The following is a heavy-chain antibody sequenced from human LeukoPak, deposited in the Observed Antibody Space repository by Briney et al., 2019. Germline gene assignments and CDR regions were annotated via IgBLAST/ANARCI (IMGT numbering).Heavy chain of an antibody. Sequence: GESLKISCKGSGYSFTSYWIGWVRQMPGKGLEWMGIIYPGDSDTRYSPSFQGQVTISADKSISTAYLQWSSLKASGTAMYYCATHRSDDFWCGFFPENWGQGTMVTVSS. V-gene: IGHV5-51*01. CDR2: IYPGDSDT. J-gene: IGHJ3*01. D-gene: IGHD3-3*01. CDR3: ATHRSDDFWCGFFPEN. CDR1: GYSFTSYW.